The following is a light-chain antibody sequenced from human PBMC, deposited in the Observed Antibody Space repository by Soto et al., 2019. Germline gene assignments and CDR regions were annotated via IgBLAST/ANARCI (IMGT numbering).Light chain of an antibody. CDR2: GAS. CDR3: QQYNNWPLT. CDR1: QSVSSN. Sequence: EILITQSPATLSVSPGERATLSCRASQSVSSNLAWYQQKPGQAPRILIYGASTRDTGIPARFSGSGSGTEFTLTISRLQSEDFEVYYCQQYNNWPLTFGQGTKVDIK. J-gene: IGKJ1*01. V-gene: IGKV3-15*01.